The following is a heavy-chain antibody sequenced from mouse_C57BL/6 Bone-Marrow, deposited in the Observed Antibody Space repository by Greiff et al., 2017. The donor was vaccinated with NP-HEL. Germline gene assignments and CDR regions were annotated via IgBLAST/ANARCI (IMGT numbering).Heavy chain of an antibody. CDR1: GYTFTSYD. Sequence: VQLQQSGPELVKPGASVKLSCKASGYTFTSYDINWVKQRPGQGLEWIGWIYPTDGSTKYNEKFKGKATLTVDTSSSTAYMELHSLTSEDSAVYFCARGSLLPYAMDYWGQGTSVTVSS. J-gene: IGHJ4*01. CDR3: ARGSLLPYAMDY. D-gene: IGHD2-10*01. CDR2: IYPTDGST. V-gene: IGHV1-85*01.